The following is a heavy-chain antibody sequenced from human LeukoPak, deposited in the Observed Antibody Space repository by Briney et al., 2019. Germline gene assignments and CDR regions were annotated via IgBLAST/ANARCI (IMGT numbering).Heavy chain of an antibody. CDR3: ARVAVAFSFDY. Sequence: GGSLRLSCAASGFTFSSYSMNWVRQAPGKGLEWVSSISSSSSYIYYADSVKGRFAISRDNAKNSLYLQMNSLRAEDTAVYYCARVAVAFSFDYWGQGTLVTVSS. CDR2: ISSSSSYI. V-gene: IGHV3-21*01. CDR1: GFTFSSYS. J-gene: IGHJ4*02. D-gene: IGHD6-19*01.